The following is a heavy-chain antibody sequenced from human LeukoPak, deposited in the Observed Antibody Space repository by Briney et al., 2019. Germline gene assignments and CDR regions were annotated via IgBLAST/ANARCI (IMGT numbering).Heavy chain of an antibody. V-gene: IGHV4-4*02. J-gene: IGHJ3*02. CDR2: IHHSGTT. CDR1: GGSISSSNW. Sequence: PSGTLSLTCTVSGGSISSSNWWGWVRQPPGKGLECIGEIHHSGTTNYNPSLKSRVTISVDTSKNQFSLKLSSVTAADTAVYYCASDPLLFYATGAFDIWGQGTMVTVSS. D-gene: IGHD2-8*01. CDR3: ASDPLLFYATGAFDI.